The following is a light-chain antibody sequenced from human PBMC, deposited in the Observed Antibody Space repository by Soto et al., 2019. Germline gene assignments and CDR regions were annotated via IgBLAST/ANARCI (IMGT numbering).Light chain of an antibody. CDR3: QHYNSYSQFT. V-gene: IGKV1-5*03. Sequence: DIQMTQSPSTLSASVGDRVTITGRASQTINNWLAWYQQKPGKAPKLLIYKASTLENGVPSRFSGSGSGTEFPLTISCLQPDDFATYYCQHYNSYSQFTFGPGTKVDIK. CDR2: KAS. J-gene: IGKJ3*01. CDR1: QTINNW.